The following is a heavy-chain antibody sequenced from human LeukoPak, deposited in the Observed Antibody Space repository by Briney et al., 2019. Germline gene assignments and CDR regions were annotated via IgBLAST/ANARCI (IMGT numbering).Heavy chain of an antibody. CDR3: ARGSYCGGDCYPHASYYYYYYMDV. CDR2: INWNGGST. CDR1: GFTFADYG. Sequence: GGSLRLSCAASGFTFADYGMSWVRHAPGKGLEWVSGINWNGGSTGYADSVKGRFTISRDNAKNSLYLQMNSLRAEDTALYYCARGSYCGGDCYPHASYYYYYYMDVWGKGTTVTVSS. V-gene: IGHV3-20*04. D-gene: IGHD2-21*01. J-gene: IGHJ6*03.